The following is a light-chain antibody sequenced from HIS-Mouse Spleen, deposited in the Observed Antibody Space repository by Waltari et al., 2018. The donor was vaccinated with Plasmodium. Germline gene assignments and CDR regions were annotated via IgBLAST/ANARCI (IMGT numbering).Light chain of an antibody. CDR2: QDS. J-gene: IGLJ2*01. Sequence: SYELTQPPSVSVSPGQTASITCFGDHLGDKYACWYQHKPGQSPVLVIYQDSKRPSGIPERFFGSNSGNTATLTISGTQAMDEADYYCQAWDSSTVVFGGGTKLTVL. CDR1: HLGDKY. V-gene: IGLV3-1*01. CDR3: QAWDSSTVV.